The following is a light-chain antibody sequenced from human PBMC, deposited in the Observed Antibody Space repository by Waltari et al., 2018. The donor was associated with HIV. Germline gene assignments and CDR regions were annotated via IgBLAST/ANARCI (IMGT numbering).Light chain of an antibody. V-gene: IGLV2-8*01. CDR1: SSDIGAYDS. CDR3: SSYGDSLRVL. Sequence: QSALTQPPSASGSLGQSVTISCTGPSSDIGAYDSVSWFQQPPRSAPKLLLYEVTRRPSTVSDRFSGSRSGSTAFLTVAGLQPDDEATYFCSSYGDSLRVLFGGGTNVTVL. J-gene: IGLJ3*02. CDR2: EVT.